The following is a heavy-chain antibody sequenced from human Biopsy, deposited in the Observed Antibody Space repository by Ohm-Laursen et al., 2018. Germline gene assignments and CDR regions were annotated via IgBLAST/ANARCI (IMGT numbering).Heavy chain of an antibody. CDR2: IFYSGII. Sequence: PGTLSLTWAVSGGSVSSNTNYWAWIRPPPGKGLEWIGSIFYSGIIYYNPSLKSRVSISVDTSKNQFSLNLNSVTAADTAVYYCARHPTGFWFDPWGQGTLVIVSS. J-gene: IGHJ5*02. CDR1: GGSVSSNTNY. V-gene: IGHV4-39*01. CDR3: ARHPTGFWFDP.